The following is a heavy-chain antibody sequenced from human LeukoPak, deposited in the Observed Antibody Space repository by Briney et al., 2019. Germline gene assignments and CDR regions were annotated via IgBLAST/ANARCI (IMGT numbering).Heavy chain of an antibody. D-gene: IGHD5-24*01. CDR2: ISSSSSTI. J-gene: IGHJ6*02. V-gene: IGHV3-48*02. CDR3: ARGRDDGYNSHYYYGMDV. Sequence: GGSLRLSCAASGFTFSSYSINWVRQTPGKGLEWVSYISSSSSTIYYADSVKGRFTISRDNAKNSLYLQMNSLRDEDTAVYYCARGRDDGYNSHYYYGMDVWGQGTTVTVSS. CDR1: GFTFSSYS.